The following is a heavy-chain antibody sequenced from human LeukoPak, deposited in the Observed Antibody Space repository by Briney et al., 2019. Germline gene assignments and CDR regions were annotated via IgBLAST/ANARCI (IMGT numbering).Heavy chain of an antibody. CDR3: ARVPEQLEVPDY. D-gene: IGHD1-1*01. CDR2: IIPIFGTA. CDR1: GGAFSSYA. Sequence: GSSVKVSCKASGGAFSSYAISWVRQAPGQGLEWMGGIIPIFGTANYAQKFQGRVTITADESTSTAYMELSSLRSEDTAVYYCARVPEQLEVPDYWGQGTLVTVSS. J-gene: IGHJ4*02. V-gene: IGHV1-69*01.